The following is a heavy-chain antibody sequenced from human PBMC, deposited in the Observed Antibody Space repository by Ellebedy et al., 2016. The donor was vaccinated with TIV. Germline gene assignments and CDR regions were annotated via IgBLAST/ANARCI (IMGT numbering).Heavy chain of an antibody. CDR2: IIPIFGTA. CDR3: AAVRIQIWFPNWFDP. Sequence: ASVKVSCKASGGTFSSYAISWVRQAPGQGLEWMGGIIPIFGTANYAQEFQGRVTMTEDTSTDTVYMELSSLRSEDTAVYYCAAVRIQIWFPNWFDPWGQGTLVTVSS. J-gene: IGHJ5*02. V-gene: IGHV1-69*06. CDR1: GGTFSSYA. D-gene: IGHD5-18*01.